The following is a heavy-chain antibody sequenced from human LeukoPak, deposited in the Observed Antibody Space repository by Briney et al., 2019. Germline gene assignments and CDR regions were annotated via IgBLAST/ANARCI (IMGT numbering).Heavy chain of an antibody. V-gene: IGHV4-30-4*01. J-gene: IGHJ6*02. CDR1: GGSISSGDYY. D-gene: IGHD2-15*01. CDR2: IYYSGSS. CDR3: ARDSQVVVAATDDYYYYGMDV. Sequence: SQTLSLTCTVSGGSISSGDYYWSWIRQPPGKGLEWIGYIYYSGSSYYNPSLKSRVTISVDTSKNQFSLKLSSVTAADTAVYYCARDSQVVVAATDDYYYYGMDVWGQGTTVTVSS.